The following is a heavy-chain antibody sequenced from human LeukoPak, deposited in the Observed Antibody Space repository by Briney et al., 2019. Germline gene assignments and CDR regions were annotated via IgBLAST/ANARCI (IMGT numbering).Heavy chain of an antibody. J-gene: IGHJ4*02. D-gene: IGHD3-22*01. Sequence: SEILSLTCAVYGGSFSGYYWSWIRQPPGKGLEWIGEINHSGSTNYNPSLKSRVTISVDTSKNQFSLKLSSVTAADTAVYYCARVTYYYDSSGLHYFDYWGQGTLVTVSS. CDR1: GGSFSGYY. CDR3: ARVTYYYDSSGLHYFDY. CDR2: INHSGST. V-gene: IGHV4-34*01.